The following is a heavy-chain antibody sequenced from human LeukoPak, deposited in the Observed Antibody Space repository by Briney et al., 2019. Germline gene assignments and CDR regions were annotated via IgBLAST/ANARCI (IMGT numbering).Heavy chain of an antibody. D-gene: IGHD6-13*01. CDR3: AKVRVSSSWYYYYGMDV. J-gene: IGHJ6*02. CDR1: GFTFSSYA. V-gene: IGHV3-23*01. CDR2: ISGSGGST. Sequence: GGSLRLSCAASGFTFSSYAMSWVHQAPGKGLEWVSAISGSGGSTYYADSVKGRFTISRDNSKNTLYLQMNSLRAEDTAVYYCAKVRVSSSWYYYYGMDVWGQGTTVTVSS.